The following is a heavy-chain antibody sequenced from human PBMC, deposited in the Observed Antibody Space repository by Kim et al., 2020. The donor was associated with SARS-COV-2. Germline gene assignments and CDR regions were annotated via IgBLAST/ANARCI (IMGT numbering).Heavy chain of an antibody. CDR3: AKDIGAMVTGPLDY. D-gene: IGHD5-18*01. J-gene: IGHJ4*02. V-gene: IGHV3-9*01. Sequence: ADSVKGQFTISRENAKTSLYLQMNSLRAGDTALYSCAKDIGAMVTGPLDYWGQGTLVSVSS.